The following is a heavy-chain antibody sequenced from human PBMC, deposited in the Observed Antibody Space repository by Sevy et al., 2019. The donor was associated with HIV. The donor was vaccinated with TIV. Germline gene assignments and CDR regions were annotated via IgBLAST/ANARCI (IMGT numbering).Heavy chain of an antibody. V-gene: IGHV3-30-3*01. Sequence: GGSLRLSCVASGFTFDNYDFHWVRQAPGKGLEWVAVISHDGNYKNYADSVKVRFTISRDNFKNTLYLQMSGLRLEDTAVCFCARLFSCGGDCYYLDSWGQGALVTVSS. J-gene: IGHJ4*02. CDR1: GFTFDNYD. D-gene: IGHD2-21*02. CDR2: ISHDGNYK. CDR3: ARLFSCGGDCYYLDS.